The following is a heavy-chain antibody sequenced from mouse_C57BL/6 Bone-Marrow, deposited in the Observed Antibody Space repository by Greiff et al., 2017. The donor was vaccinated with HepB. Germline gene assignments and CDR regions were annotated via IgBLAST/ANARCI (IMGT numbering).Heavy chain of an antibody. CDR2: INPNNGGT. J-gene: IGHJ3*01. Sequence: EVQLQQSGPELVKPGASVKIPCKASGYTFTDYNMDWVKQSHGKSLEWIGDINPNNGGTIYNQKFKGKATLTVDKSSSTAYMELRSLTSEDTAVYYCAREGAQLGGSPAWFAYWGQGTLVTVSA. D-gene: IGHD4-1*02. V-gene: IGHV1-18*01. CDR1: GYTFTDYN. CDR3: AREGAQLGGSPAWFAY.